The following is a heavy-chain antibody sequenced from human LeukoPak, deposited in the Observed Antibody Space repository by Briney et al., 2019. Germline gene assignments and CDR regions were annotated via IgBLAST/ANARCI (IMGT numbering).Heavy chain of an antibody. J-gene: IGHJ4*02. V-gene: IGHV3-23*01. CDR1: GFSFSSFA. D-gene: IGHD6-6*01. Sequence: GGSLRLSCSASGFSFSSFAMHWVRQAPGKGLEWVSAISGSGGSTYYADSVKGRFTISRDNSKNTLYLQMNSLRAEDTAVYYCARSISSIAARRASDYWGQGTLVTVSS. CDR3: ARSISSIAARRASDY. CDR2: ISGSGGST.